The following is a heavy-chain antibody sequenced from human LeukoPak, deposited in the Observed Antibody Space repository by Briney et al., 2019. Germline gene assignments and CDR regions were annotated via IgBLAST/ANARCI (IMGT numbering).Heavy chain of an antibody. CDR1: GFTFSSYW. CDR2: IKQDGSEK. V-gene: IGHV3-7*01. Sequence: GGSLRLSCAASGFTFSSYWMSWVRQAPGKGLEWVANIKQDGSEKYYVDSVKGRFTISRDNAKNSLYLQMNSLRAVDTAVYYCARYLDYYDSSGYYYPPDYWGQGTLVTVSS. J-gene: IGHJ4*02. D-gene: IGHD3-22*01. CDR3: ARYLDYYDSSGYYYPPDY.